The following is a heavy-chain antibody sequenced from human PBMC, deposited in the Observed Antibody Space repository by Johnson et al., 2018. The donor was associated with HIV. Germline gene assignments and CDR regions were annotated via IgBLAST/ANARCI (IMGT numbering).Heavy chain of an antibody. Sequence: VQLVESGGGLVPPGGSLRLSCVASGFTISRYWIHWVRQVPGKGLLWVSRTNSDGSITTYADSVKGRFTISRDNAKNTLYLQMNSLRAEDTAVYYCARERDYYDTSGYWVDAFDIWGQGTMITVSS. CDR3: ARERDYYDTSGYWVDAFDI. D-gene: IGHD3-22*01. J-gene: IGHJ3*02. CDR2: TNSDGSIT. V-gene: IGHV3-74*01. CDR1: GFTISRYW.